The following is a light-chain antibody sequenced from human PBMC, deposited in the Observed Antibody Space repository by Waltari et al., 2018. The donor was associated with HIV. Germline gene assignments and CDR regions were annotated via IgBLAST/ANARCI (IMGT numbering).Light chain of an antibody. CDR3: QHSYTTHWT. J-gene: IGKJ1*01. V-gene: IGKV1-39*01. CDR2: AAS. Sequence: DIQMTQSPSSLSASVGDRVTIICRASQNIRNYLNWYQQKPGKAPNLLIYAASSLQSGVPSRFRGSGSGTDFTLTISSLQPEDFATYYCQHSYTTHWTFGQGTKVEIK. CDR1: QNIRNY.